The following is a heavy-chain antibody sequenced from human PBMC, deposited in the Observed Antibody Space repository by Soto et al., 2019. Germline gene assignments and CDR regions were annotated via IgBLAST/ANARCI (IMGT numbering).Heavy chain of an antibody. CDR1: GFTFSSHS. CDR3: ARGEEAMEEVYYYVLDV. J-gene: IGHJ6*02. Sequence: EVQLVESGGGLVQPGGSLRLSCAASGFTFSSHSMNWVRQTPGKGLEWVSYIVGSSSSTIYYADSVKGRFTISRDNAKNSLYLQMNSLRDEDTAVYYCARGEEAMEEVYYYVLDVWGQGTTVTVSS. D-gene: IGHD5-18*01. CDR2: IVGSSSSTI. V-gene: IGHV3-48*02.